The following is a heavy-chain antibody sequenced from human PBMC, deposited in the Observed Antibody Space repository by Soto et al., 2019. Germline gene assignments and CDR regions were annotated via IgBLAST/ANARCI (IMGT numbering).Heavy chain of an antibody. CDR2: IWYDGSNK. CDR1: GFTFSSYG. CDR3: ALTRYGDYYFDY. J-gene: IGHJ4*02. Sequence: GESLKISCAASGFTFSSYGMHWVRQAPGKGLEWVAVIWYDGSNKYYADSVKGRFTISRDNSKNTLYLQMNSLRAEDTAVYYCALTRYGDYYFDYWGQGTLVTVSS. D-gene: IGHD4-17*01. V-gene: IGHV3-33*01.